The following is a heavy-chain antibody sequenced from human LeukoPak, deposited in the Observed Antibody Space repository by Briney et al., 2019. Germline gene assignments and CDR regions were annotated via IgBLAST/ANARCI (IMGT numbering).Heavy chain of an antibody. CDR2: TSGSGGST. CDR1: GFTFSSYA. J-gene: IGHJ3*02. CDR3: APKDDHDAFDI. Sequence: GGSLRLSCAASGFTFSSYAMSWVRRAPGKGLEWVSATSGSGGSTYYADSVKGRFTISRDNSKNTLYLQMNSLRAEDTAVYYCAPKDDHDAFDIWGQGTMVTVSS. D-gene: IGHD2-15*01. V-gene: IGHV3-23*01.